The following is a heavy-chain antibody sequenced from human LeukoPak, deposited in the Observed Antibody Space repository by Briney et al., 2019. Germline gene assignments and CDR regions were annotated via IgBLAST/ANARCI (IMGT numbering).Heavy chain of an antibody. D-gene: IGHD3-10*01. J-gene: IGHJ4*02. Sequence: PGGSLRLSCAASGFTFSNAWMSWVRQAPGKGLEWVSAISGSGGSTYYADSVKGRFTISRDNSKNTLYLQMNSLRAEDTAVYYCAKTPYGSGSYWFDYWGQGTLVTVSS. CDR2: ISGSGGST. CDR3: AKTPYGSGSYWFDY. CDR1: GFTFSNAW. V-gene: IGHV3-23*01.